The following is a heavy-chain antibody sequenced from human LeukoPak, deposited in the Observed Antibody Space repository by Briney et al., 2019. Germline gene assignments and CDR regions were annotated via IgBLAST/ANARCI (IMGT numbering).Heavy chain of an antibody. CDR2: INPSGNNT. CDR1: GYTFTTYH. D-gene: IGHD3-10*01. Sequence: ASVKVSCKASGYTFTTYHMHWVRQARGQGLEWMGIINPSGNNTNYAQKFQGRVTMTKDTSTNTVYMELSSLRSEDAATYYCAREAYGSETYYSVDYWGHGTLVTVSS. CDR3: AREAYGSETYYSVDY. J-gene: IGHJ4*01. V-gene: IGHV1-46*01.